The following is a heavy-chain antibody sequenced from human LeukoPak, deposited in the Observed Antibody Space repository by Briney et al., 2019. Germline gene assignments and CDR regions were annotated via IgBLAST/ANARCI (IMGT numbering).Heavy chain of an antibody. CDR1: GFTFADYS. CDR3: ARGGRSTYFDWSPDY. CDR2: ISSSSYI. Sequence: GSLRLSCAASGFTFADYSMNWVRQAPGKGLEWVSSISSSSYIFYADSVKGRFTISRDNARNSLFLQMNSLRAEDTAVYYCARGGRSTYFDWSPDYWGQGTLVTVSS. D-gene: IGHD3-9*01. V-gene: IGHV3-69-1*01. J-gene: IGHJ4*02.